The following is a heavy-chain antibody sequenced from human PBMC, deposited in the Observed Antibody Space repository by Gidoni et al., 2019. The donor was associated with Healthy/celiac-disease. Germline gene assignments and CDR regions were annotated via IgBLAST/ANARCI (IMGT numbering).Heavy chain of an antibody. V-gene: IGHV4-34*01. Sequence: QVQLQQWAAGLLKPSETLSHTCAVYGGSFSGSSWSWIRQPPGTGLEWIGEINHSGSTHYNPSLKSRVTISVDTSKNQCSLKLSSVTAADTAVYYCARAHYDFWSGYYRTFDYWGQGTLVTVSS. D-gene: IGHD3-3*01. CDR2: INHSGST. J-gene: IGHJ4*02. CDR3: ARAHYDFWSGYYRTFDY. CDR1: GGSFSGSS.